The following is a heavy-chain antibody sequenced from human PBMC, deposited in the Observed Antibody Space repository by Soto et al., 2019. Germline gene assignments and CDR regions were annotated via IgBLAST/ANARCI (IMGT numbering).Heavy chain of an antibody. J-gene: IGHJ4*02. CDR2: IYYSGST. V-gene: IGHV4-39*02. Sequence: SETLSLTCTVSGGSISDDTYYWGWIRQPPGKGLEWIGSIYYSGSTYYNPSLESRVTISVDTSKKQFSLKLSSVTATDTAVYYCARAYGGYADYWGQGALVTVSS. CDR3: ARAYGGYADY. D-gene: IGHD5-12*01. CDR1: GGSISDDTYY.